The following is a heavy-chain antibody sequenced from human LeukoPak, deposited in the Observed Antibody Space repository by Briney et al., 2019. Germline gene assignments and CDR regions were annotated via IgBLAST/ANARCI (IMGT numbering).Heavy chain of an antibody. CDR1: GFTFSSDA. CDR3: AKEGYDFCSAPPGY. D-gene: IGHD3-3*01. J-gene: IGHJ4*02. CDR2: ISGSGGST. Sequence: GGSLRLSCAASGFTFSSDAMSWVRQAPGKGLEWVSAISGSGGSTYSAASVKGRFTISRDNSKNTLYLHMNRLRAEDTAVYYCAKEGYDFCSAPPGYWGQGTLVTVSS. V-gene: IGHV3-23*01.